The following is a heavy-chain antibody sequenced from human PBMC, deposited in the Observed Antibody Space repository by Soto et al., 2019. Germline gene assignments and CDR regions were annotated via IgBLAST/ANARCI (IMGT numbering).Heavy chain of an antibody. J-gene: IGHJ4*02. CDR1: GFTVSSYS. CDR2: ISSSSSYI. Sequence: EVQLVESGGGLVKPGGSLRLSCAASGFTVSSYSMNWVRQAPGKGLEWVSSISSSSSYIYYADSVKGRFTISRDNAKNSLYMHMNSLRAEDTAVYDCGRCPVCSSWYIDYWGQGTLVTVSS. V-gene: IGHV3-21*01. D-gene: IGHD6-13*01. CDR3: GRCPVCSSWYIDY.